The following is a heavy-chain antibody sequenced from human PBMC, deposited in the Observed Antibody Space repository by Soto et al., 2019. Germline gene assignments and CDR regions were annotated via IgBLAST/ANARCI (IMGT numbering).Heavy chain of an antibody. CDR3: ARGRYGDY. Sequence: QVHLVQSGAEVKKPGASVKVSCKGSGYAFTTYGITWVRQAPGQGLEWMGWISAHNGNTNYAQKLQGRVTVTRDTSTSTAYMELRSLRSDATYLYYCARGRYGDYWGQGALVTVSS. CDR2: ISAHNGNT. V-gene: IGHV1-18*01. J-gene: IGHJ4*02. D-gene: IGHD1-1*01. CDR1: GYAFTTYG.